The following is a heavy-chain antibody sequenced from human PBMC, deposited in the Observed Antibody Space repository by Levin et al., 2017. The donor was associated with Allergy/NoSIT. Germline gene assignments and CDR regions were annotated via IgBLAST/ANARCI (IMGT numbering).Heavy chain of an antibody. D-gene: IGHD4-11*01. CDR3: ARGYDYSNYAAMDV. J-gene: IGHJ6*02. CDR2: IIPMFGSP. V-gene: IGHV1-69*13. CDR1: GGTFSGSP. Sequence: SVKVSCKASGGTFSGSPITWVRQAPGQGLEWMGEIIPMFGSPNSAQKFQGRVTITADEFTTTAYMELSSLRSEDTAVYYCARGYDYSNYAAMDVWGQGTTVIVSS.